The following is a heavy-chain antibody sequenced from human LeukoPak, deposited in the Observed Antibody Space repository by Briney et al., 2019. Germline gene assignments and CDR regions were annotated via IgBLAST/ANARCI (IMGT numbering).Heavy chain of an antibody. CDR3: ARDDYGDLVYDY. CDR1: GGSISGYY. J-gene: IGHJ4*02. Sequence: PSETLSLTCTVSGGSISGYYWSWIRQPPGKGLEWIGYIYFSGSTNYNPSLKSRVTISVDTSKNQFSLKLSSVTAADTAVYYCARDDYGDLVYDYWGQGTLVTVSS. D-gene: IGHD4-17*01. CDR2: IYFSGST. V-gene: IGHV4-59*01.